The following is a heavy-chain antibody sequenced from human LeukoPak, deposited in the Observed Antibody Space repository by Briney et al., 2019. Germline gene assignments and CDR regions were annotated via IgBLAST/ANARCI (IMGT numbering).Heavy chain of an antibody. CDR3: ARAAREHLDAFDI. J-gene: IGHJ3*02. Sequence: PSEILSLTCTVSGESISGYYWNWIRQPPGKGLEWIGYVSYRGNPKYNPSLNSRVTLSVDTSKNQFSLKLSSVTAADTAVYYCARAAREHLDAFDIWGQGTMVTVSS. V-gene: IGHV4-59*08. D-gene: IGHD1-26*01. CDR1: GESISGYY. CDR2: VSYRGNP.